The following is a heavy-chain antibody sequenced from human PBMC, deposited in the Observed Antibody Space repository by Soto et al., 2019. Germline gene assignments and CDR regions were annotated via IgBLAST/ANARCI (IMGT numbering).Heavy chain of an antibody. J-gene: IGHJ5*02. CDR2: ISYDGSNK. CDR1: VFTCSSYA. Sequence: WWSLRLSCSASVFTCSSYAMHWFRQAPGKGLEWVAVISYDGSNKYYADSVKGRFTISRDNSKNTLYLQMNSLRAEDTAVYYCARGSPYNWFDPWGQGTLVTVSS. CDR3: ARGSPYNWFDP. V-gene: IGHV3-30-3*01.